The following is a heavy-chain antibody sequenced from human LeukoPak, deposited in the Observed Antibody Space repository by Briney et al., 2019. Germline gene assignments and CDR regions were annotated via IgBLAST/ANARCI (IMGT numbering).Heavy chain of an antibody. CDR2: IRFDGSDK. CDR1: GFTFRSYG. J-gene: IGHJ5*02. CDR3: AKDPAARNGNWFDP. Sequence: GGSLRLSCAASGFTFRSYGMHWVRQAPGKGLEWVAFIRFDGSDKYYVDSVKGRFTIPRDNSKKTLNLQMNRLRAEDTAVYYCAKDPAARNGNWFDPWGQGTLVTVSS. D-gene: IGHD2-8*01. V-gene: IGHV3-30*02.